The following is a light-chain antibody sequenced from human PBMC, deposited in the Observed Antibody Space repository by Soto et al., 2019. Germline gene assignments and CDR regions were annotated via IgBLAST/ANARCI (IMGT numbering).Light chain of an antibody. V-gene: IGKV3-20*01. CDR3: QHYGYSPRT. Sequence: EIVLTQSPGTLSLSPGETATLSCRASQTVTSYFAWYQQKPGQAPRLLIYGASSRATGIPDRFSGSGSGTDVTLTISVLEPEDLAVYYCQHYGYSPRTVGQGTKVEIK. CDR1: QTVTSY. CDR2: GAS. J-gene: IGKJ1*01.